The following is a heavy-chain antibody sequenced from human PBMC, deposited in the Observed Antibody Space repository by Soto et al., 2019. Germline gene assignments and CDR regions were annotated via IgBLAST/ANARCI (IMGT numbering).Heavy chain of an antibody. CDR1: GGSISSGGYS. Sequence: KTSETLSLTCAVSGGSISSGGYSWSWIRQPPGKGLEWIGYIYHSGSTYYNPSLKSRVTISVDRSKNQFSLKLSSVTAADTAVYYCARVDSSFHPENWFDPWGQGTLVTVSS. D-gene: IGHD6-6*01. J-gene: IGHJ5*02. CDR3: ARVDSSFHPENWFDP. V-gene: IGHV4-30-2*01. CDR2: IYHSGST.